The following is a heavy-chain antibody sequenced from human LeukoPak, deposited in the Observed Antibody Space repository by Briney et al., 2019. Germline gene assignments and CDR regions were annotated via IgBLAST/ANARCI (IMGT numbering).Heavy chain of an antibody. CDR3: ARLAYNWNYLEDY. CDR1: GASVSSSSYY. CDR2: IYYSGST. D-gene: IGHD1-7*01. Sequence: SQTLSLTCTVSGASVSSSSYYWGWIRQPPGRGLEWIGSIYYSGSTYYNPSLKSRVTISVDTSKNQFSLNLNSVTAADTAVYFCARLAYNWNYLEDYWGRGTLVTVSS. J-gene: IGHJ4*02. V-gene: IGHV4-39*01.